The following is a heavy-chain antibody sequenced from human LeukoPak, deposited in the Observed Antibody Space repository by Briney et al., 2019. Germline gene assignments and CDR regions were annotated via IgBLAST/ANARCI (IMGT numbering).Heavy chain of an antibody. Sequence: ASVKVSCKASGYTFTNYDIKWVRQATGQGLEWMGWMNPNSGNTGYAQRFQGRVTMTRDTSTGTAYMDLSSLTSEDTAVYYCARNPAASGSFEYWGQGTLVTVSS. V-gene: IGHV1-8*01. CDR2: MNPNSGNT. J-gene: IGHJ4*02. CDR1: GYTFTNYD. CDR3: ARNPAASGSFEY. D-gene: IGHD3-10*01.